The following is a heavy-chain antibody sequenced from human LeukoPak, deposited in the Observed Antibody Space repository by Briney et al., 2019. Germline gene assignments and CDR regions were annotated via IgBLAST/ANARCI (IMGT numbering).Heavy chain of an antibody. CDR1: GYTFTGYY. J-gene: IGHJ4*02. V-gene: IGHV1-8*02. CDR3: ARTRSSSSGVDY. CDR2: INPNSGNT. D-gene: IGHD6-6*01. Sequence: GASVKVSCKASGYTFTGYYMHWVRQAPGQGLEWMGWINPNSGNTGYAQKFQGRVTMTRNTSISTAYMELSSLRSEDTAVYYCARTRSSSSGVDYWGQGTLVTVSS.